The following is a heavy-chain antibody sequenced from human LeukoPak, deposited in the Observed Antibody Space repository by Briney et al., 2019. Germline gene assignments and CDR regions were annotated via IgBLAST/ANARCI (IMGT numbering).Heavy chain of an antibody. Sequence: GGSLRLSCTASGFTFSSYTMNWVRQAPGKGLEWVSYISISGSTIYYADSVRGRFTISRDNAKNSLYLQMKSLRDEDTAVYYCARAPQLPLVRGAPPFDNWGQGTLVTVSS. V-gene: IGHV3-48*02. D-gene: IGHD3-10*01. CDR1: GFTFSSYT. CDR2: ISISGSTI. CDR3: ARAPQLPLVRGAPPFDN. J-gene: IGHJ5*02.